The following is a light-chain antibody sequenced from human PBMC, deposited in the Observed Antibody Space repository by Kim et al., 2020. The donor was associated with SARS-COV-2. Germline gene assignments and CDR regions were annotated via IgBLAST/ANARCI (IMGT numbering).Light chain of an antibody. CDR2: GAS. CDR1: QNIRGNY. Sequence: TPGERATLACRAGQNIRGNYLAGYQQKPGQAPRILIYGASSRATGIPDRFSGSGSGTDFSLTISRLEPDDFAVYYCQQYGGTPYTFGQGSKVDIK. V-gene: IGKV3-20*01. J-gene: IGKJ2*01. CDR3: QQYGGTPYT.